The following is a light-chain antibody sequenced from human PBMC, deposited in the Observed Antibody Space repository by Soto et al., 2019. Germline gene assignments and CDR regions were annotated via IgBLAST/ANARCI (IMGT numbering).Light chain of an antibody. CDR1: QTVRSN. V-gene: IGKV3D-15*01. CDR3: QQYNNWPPIT. J-gene: IGKJ5*01. Sequence: EIVMTQSPDTLSVSPGERATLSCRASQTVRSNVAWYQQKPGQAPRLLIYGASTRATGIPARFSGSGSGTEFTLTISSLQSEDFALYYCQQYNNWPPITFGQGTRLEIK. CDR2: GAS.